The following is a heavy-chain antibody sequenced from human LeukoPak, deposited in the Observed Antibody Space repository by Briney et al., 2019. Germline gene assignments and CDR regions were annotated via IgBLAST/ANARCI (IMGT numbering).Heavy chain of an antibody. Sequence: GGSLRLSCAASGFTFSSYWMSWVRQAPGKGLEWVANIKQDGSVEYYVDSVKGRFTISRDNAKNSLYLQINSLRGEGTAVYYCARAPRPYLWSGYCEYWGQGTRVTVSS. J-gene: IGHJ4*02. CDR1: GFTFSSYW. CDR3: ARAPRPYLWSGYCEY. V-gene: IGHV3-7*01. CDR2: IKQDGSVE. D-gene: IGHD3-3*01.